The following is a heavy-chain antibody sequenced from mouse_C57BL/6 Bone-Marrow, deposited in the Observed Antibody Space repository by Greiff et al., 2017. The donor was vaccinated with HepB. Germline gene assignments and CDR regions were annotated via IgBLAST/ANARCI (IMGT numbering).Heavy chain of an antibody. CDR1: GYTFTDYE. CDR2: IDPETGGT. CDR3: TKYYGRVFAY. J-gene: IGHJ3*01. Sequence: VQGVESGAELVRPGASVTLSCKASGYTFTDYEMHWVKQTPVHGLEWIGAIDPETGGTAYNQKFKGKAILTADKSSSTAYMELRSLTSEDSAVYYCTKYYGRVFAYWGQGTLVTVSA. D-gene: IGHD1-1*01. V-gene: IGHV1-15*01.